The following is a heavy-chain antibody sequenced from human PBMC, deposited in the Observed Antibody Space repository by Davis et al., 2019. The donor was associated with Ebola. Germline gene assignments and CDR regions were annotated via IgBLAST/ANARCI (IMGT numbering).Heavy chain of an antibody. J-gene: IGHJ4*02. Sequence: PGGSLRLSCKGSGYSFTSYWISWVRQMHGKGLEWMGRIDPSDSYTNYSTSFQGHVTISADKSISTAYLQWSSLKASDTAMYYCARQRMTTVTSIDYWGQGTLVTVSS. CDR3: ARQRMTTVTSIDY. D-gene: IGHD4-17*01. CDR1: GYSFTSYW. CDR2: IDPSDSYT. V-gene: IGHV5-10-1*01.